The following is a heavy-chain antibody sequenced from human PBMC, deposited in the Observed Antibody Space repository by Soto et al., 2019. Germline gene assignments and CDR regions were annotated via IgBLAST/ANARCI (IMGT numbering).Heavy chain of an antibody. CDR3: AKGYREGITIFGVETDTYYYGMDV. CDR2: IYYSGST. V-gene: IGHV4-31*01. Sequence: QVQLQESGPGLVKPSQTLSLTCTVSGGSISSGGYYWSWIRQHPGKGLEWIGYIYYSGSTYYNPSLKSSVTRSVDTSKNQSSLKLSSVTAADTAVYYCAKGYREGITIFGVETDTYYYGMDVWGQGTTVTVSS. D-gene: IGHD3-3*01. J-gene: IGHJ6*02. CDR1: GGSISSGGYY.